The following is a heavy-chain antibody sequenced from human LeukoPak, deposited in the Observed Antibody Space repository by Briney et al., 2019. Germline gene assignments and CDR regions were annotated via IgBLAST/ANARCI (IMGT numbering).Heavy chain of an antibody. Sequence: GGSLRLSCAASGFIFSTYDMHWVRQAPGKGLEWVAVISYDRSNKYYADSVKGRFTISRDNSKNTLYLQMNSLRAEDTAVYYCARNLRKQWLVRFRGSEFDYWGQGTLVTVSS. V-gene: IGHV3-30*03. CDR1: GFIFSTYD. J-gene: IGHJ4*02. CDR3: ARNLRKQWLVRFRGSEFDY. D-gene: IGHD6-19*01. CDR2: ISYDRSNK.